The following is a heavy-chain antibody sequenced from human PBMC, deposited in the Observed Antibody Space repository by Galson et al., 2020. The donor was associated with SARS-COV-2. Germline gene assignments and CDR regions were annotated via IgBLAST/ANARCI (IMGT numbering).Heavy chain of an antibody. CDR3: ARGPDTKY. Sequence: GESLKISCAASGFTFTSYEMIWVRQAPGKGLEWVSYISSGGSSIYYADSVKGRFTISRDNDKNSLDLQMNSLRAEDTAVYYCARGPDTKYWGQGTLVTVSS. CDR1: GFTFTSYE. J-gene: IGHJ4*02. V-gene: IGHV3-48*03. CDR2: ISSGGSSI. D-gene: IGHD2-8*01.